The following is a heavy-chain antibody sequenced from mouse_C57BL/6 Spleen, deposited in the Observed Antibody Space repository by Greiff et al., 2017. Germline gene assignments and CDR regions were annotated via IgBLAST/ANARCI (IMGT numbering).Heavy chain of an antibody. CDR1: GYTFTSYW. V-gene: IGHV1-64*01. Sequence: QVLLQQPGAELVKPGASVKLSCKASGYTFTSYWMHWVKQRPGQGLEWIGMIHPNSGSTNYNEKFKSKATLTVDKSSSTAYMQHSSLTSEDSAVDYCARSPITTVVGYWYFDVWGTGTTVTVSS. D-gene: IGHD1-1*01. J-gene: IGHJ1*03. CDR3: ARSPITTVVGYWYFDV. CDR2: IHPNSGST.